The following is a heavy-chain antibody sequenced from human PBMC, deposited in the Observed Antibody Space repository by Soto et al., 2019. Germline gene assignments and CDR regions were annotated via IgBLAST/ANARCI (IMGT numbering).Heavy chain of an antibody. CDR3: ATGVVPATKWGYYSYGLDV. D-gene: IGHD2-2*01. Sequence: RLSCAASGFTFSDYYMSWIRQAPGKGLEWVSYISSGGFITYYADSVKGRFTTSWDKAKNSLYLQMNTLSANDTAVYYCATGVVPATKWGYYSYGLDVWGQGTTVTVSS. V-gene: IGHV3-11*01. CDR1: GFTFSDYY. CDR2: ISSGGFIT. J-gene: IGHJ6*02.